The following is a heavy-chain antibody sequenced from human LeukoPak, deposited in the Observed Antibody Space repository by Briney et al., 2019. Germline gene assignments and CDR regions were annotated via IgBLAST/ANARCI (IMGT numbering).Heavy chain of an antibody. CDR1: GYSVTRYY. D-gene: IGHD3-10*01. CDR3: GSGPGSYYPSVFY. Sequence: ASVKVSCKASGYSVTRYYMQWVGQPPPQEREWMGWINSNSGGTIYAQKFQGTVTITRDTSISPAYMELSRMRSDDPPVYCCGSGPGSYYPSVFYWGQGTLVTVSS. CDR2: INSNSGGT. J-gene: IGHJ4*02. V-gene: IGHV1-2*02.